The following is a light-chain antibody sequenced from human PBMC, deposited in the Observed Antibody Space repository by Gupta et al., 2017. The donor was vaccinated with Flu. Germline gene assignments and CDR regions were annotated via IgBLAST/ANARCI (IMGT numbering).Light chain of an antibody. CDR3: ASWEDTLRGREV. CDR1: TSNIGRKS. CDR2: TDN. J-gene: IGLJ1*01. Sequence: VTISCSGDTSNIGRKSVDWYQKIPGEDHKLRMVTDNVRPSGVPDRFAGAKSCTAASLGITGRQSEDEGDEYWASWEDTLRGREVFGSGTTVTVL. V-gene: IGLV1-44*01.